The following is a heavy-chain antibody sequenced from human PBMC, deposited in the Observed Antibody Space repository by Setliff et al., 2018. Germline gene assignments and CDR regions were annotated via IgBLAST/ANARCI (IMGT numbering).Heavy chain of an antibody. CDR2: IMDGRDT. CDR1: GESSSGYY. V-gene: IGHV4-34*12. J-gene: IGHJ4*02. CDR3: ARHATYYYGSGNLPFDH. Sequence: SETLSLTCAIYGESSSGYYWSWIRQSPGKTLEWIGEIMDGRDTVYNPSLNSRVTISFDTSRNQSSLELSSVTAADTAVYYCARHATYYYGSGNLPFDHWAQGSLVTVSS. D-gene: IGHD3-10*01.